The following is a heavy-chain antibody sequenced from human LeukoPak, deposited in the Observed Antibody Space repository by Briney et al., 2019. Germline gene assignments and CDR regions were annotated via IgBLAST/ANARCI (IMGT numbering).Heavy chain of an antibody. CDR3: ARDYYDSSGYDLQH. Sequence: GGSLRLSCAASGFTFSDYYMSWIRQAPGKGLEWVSYISSSGSTIYYADSVKGRFTISRDNAKNSLYLQMNSLRAEDTAVYYCARDYYDSSGYDLQHWGQGTLVTVSS. V-gene: IGHV3-11*01. J-gene: IGHJ1*01. D-gene: IGHD3-22*01. CDR1: GFTFSDYY. CDR2: ISSSGSTI.